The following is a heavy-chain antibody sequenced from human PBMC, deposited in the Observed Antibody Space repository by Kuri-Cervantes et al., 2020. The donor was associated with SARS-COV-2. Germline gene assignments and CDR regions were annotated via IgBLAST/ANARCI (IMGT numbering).Heavy chain of an antibody. CDR2: IDWDDDK. CDR3: ARIRVEMATIGDYYYYGMDV. J-gene: IGHJ6*02. V-gene: IGHV2-70*01. D-gene: IGHD5-24*01. Sequence: SGPTLVKPTQTLTLTCTLSGFSLSTSGMCVSWIRQPPGKALEWLALIDWDDDKYYITSLKTRLTISKDTSKNQAVLTMTNMDPVDTATYYCARIRVEMATIGDYYYYGMDVWGQGTTVTVSS. CDR1: GFSLSTSGMC.